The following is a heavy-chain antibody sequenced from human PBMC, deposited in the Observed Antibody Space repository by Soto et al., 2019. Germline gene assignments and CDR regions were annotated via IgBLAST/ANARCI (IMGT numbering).Heavy chain of an antibody. CDR3: ARGDYDILTGYYTPLVDY. D-gene: IGHD3-9*01. CDR1: GYTFTSYY. CDR2: INPSGGST. Sequence: ASVKVSCKASGYTFTSYYMHWVRQAPGQGLEWMGIINPSGGSTSYAQKFQGRVTMTRDTSTSTVYMELSSLRSEDTAVYYCARGDYDILTGYYTPLVDYWGQGTLVTVSS. J-gene: IGHJ4*02. V-gene: IGHV1-46*03.